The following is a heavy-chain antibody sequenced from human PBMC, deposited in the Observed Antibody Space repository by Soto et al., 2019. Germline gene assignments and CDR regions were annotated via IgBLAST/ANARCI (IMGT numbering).Heavy chain of an antibody. D-gene: IGHD3-3*01. Sequence: GASVKVSCKASGGTFSSYAISWVRQAPGQGLEWMGGIIPIFGTANYAQKIQGRVTITADESTSTAYMKLSSLRSEDTAVYFCARVHDFWSGYYSAYFDYWGQGTLVTVSS. CDR3: ARVHDFWSGYYSAYFDY. CDR2: IIPIFGTA. CDR1: GGTFSSYA. V-gene: IGHV1-69*13. J-gene: IGHJ4*02.